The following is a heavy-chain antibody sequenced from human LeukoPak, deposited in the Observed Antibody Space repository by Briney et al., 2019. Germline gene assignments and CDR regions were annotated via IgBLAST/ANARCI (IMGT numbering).Heavy chain of an antibody. CDR2: INHSGST. J-gene: IGHJ4*02. CDR3: ARGPVAPVSANNDY. D-gene: IGHD5-12*01. Sequence: SETLSLTCAVYGGSFSGYYWSWIRQPPGKGLEWIGEINHSGSTNYNPSLKSRVTISVDTSKNQFSLKLSSVTAADTAVYYCARGPVAPVSANNDYWGQGALVTVSS. V-gene: IGHV4-34*01. CDR1: GGSFSGYY.